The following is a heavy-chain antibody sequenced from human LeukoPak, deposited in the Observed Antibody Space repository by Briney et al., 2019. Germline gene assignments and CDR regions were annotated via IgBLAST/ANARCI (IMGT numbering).Heavy chain of an antibody. Sequence: GRSLRLSCAASGFTFSSYAMHWVRQAPGKGLEWVAVISYDGSNKYYADSVKGRFTISRDNPKNTLYLQMNSLRAEDTAVYYCARDKGGVVVPAAILSVWGQGTTVTVSS. D-gene: IGHD2-2*02. CDR3: ARDKGGVVVPAAILSV. CDR2: ISYDGSNK. CDR1: GFTFSSYA. J-gene: IGHJ6*02. V-gene: IGHV3-30-3*01.